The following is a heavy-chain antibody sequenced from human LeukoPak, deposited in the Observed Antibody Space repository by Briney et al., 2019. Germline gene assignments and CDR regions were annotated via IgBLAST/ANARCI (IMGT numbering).Heavy chain of an antibody. CDR1: GFTFSSYV. CDR3: ALSIAARLHIDY. D-gene: IGHD6-6*01. CDR2: ISSSSSYI. Sequence: PGGSLGLSCAASGFTFSSYVMHWVRQAPGKGLEWVSSISSSSSYIYYADSVKGRFTISRDNAKNSLYLQMNSLRAEDTAVYYCALSIAARLHIDYWGQGTLVTVSS. J-gene: IGHJ4*02. V-gene: IGHV3-21*01.